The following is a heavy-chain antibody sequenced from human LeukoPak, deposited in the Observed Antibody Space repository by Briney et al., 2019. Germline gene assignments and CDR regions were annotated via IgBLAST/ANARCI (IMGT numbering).Heavy chain of an antibody. CDR1: GYTFTSYY. CDR2: INPSGGST. J-gene: IGHJ4*02. V-gene: IGHV1-46*01. Sequence: ASVKVSCKASGYTFTSYYMHWVRQAPGQGLEWMGIINPSGGSTSYAQKFQGRVTMTRDTSTSTVYMELSSLRSEDTAVNYCARDQPAAAISDYWGQGTLVTVSS. D-gene: IGHD2-2*01. CDR3: ARDQPAAAISDY.